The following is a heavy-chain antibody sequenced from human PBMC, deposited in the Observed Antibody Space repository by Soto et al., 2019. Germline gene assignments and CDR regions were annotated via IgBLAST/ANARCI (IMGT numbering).Heavy chain of an antibody. V-gene: IGHV3-23*04. CDR3: AKGGERGWFDP. Sequence: EVQVVESGGGLVQPGGSLTLSCVVSGSTIDDYAMHWVRQVPGKGLEWVSTISGSGGSTYYADSVKGRFTISRDNSKNTLYLQMNSLRAEDTAVYYCAKGGERGWFDPWGQGTLVTVSS. CDR1: GSTIDDYA. D-gene: IGHD1-1*01. CDR2: ISGSGGST. J-gene: IGHJ5*02.